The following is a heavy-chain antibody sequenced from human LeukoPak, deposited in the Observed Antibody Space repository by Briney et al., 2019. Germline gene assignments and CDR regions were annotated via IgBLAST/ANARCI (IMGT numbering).Heavy chain of an antibody. Sequence: SETLSLTCTVSGGSISSYYRSWIRQPPGKGLEWIGYIYYSGSTNYNPSLKSRVTISVDTSKNQFSLKLSSVTAADTAVYYCAKSYSSSWVDWFDPWGQGTLVTVSS. CDR2: IYYSGST. D-gene: IGHD6-13*01. CDR1: GGSISSYY. CDR3: AKSYSSSWVDWFDP. V-gene: IGHV4-59*08. J-gene: IGHJ5*02.